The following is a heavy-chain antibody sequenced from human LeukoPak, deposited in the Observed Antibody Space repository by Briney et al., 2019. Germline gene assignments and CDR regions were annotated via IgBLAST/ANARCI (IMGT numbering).Heavy chain of an antibody. CDR2: IWDEGSNK. V-gene: IGHV3-33*01. J-gene: IGHJ4*02. D-gene: IGHD3-10*01. Sequence: GGSVRLFCAASGFIFSSYGMLWVREAPGKGRECVVLIWDEGSNKNYAAYVEGRFNISRDNSKNTLYLPMNSLRPEDTAVYYCACPPLNYYGSGSYYFGYWGQGTLVSVSS. CDR1: GFIFSSYG. CDR3: ACPPLNYYGSGSYYFGY.